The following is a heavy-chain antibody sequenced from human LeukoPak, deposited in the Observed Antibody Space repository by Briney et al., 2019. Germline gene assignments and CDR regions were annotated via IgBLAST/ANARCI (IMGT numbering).Heavy chain of an antibody. CDR1: GVTFEDYA. CDR3: ATHSDDAAFDI. D-gene: IGHD1-1*01. CDR2: ISWNSGSI. Sequence: GGSLRLSCAASGVTFEDYAMHWVRQAPGKGLEWVSGISWNSGSIGYADSVKGRFTISRDNAKNSLYLQMNSLRAEDTALYYCATHSDDAAFDIWGQGTMVAVSS. J-gene: IGHJ3*02. V-gene: IGHV3-9*01.